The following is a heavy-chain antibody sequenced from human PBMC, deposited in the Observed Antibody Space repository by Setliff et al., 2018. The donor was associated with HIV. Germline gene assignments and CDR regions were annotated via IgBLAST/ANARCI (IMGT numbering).Heavy chain of an antibody. CDR2: IYYSGST. CDR3: ARAPKGYYYYMDV. CDR1: GGSISSYY. V-gene: IGHV4-59*01. Sequence: KTSETLSLTCTVSGGSISSYYWSWIRQPPGKGLEWIGYIYYSGSTNYNPSLKSRVTISVDTSKNQFSLKLSSVTAADTAVYYCARAPKGYYYYMDVWGKGTTVTVSS. J-gene: IGHJ6*03.